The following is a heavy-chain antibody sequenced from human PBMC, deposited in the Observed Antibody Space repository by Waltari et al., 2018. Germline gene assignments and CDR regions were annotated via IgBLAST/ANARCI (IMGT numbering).Heavy chain of an antibody. J-gene: IGHJ4*02. CDR2: IWYDGSNK. CDR3: ARTGNGHSSGWYSGDY. CDR1: GFTFSSYG. V-gene: IGHV3-33*01. D-gene: IGHD6-19*01. Sequence: QVQLVESGGGVVQPGRSLRLSCAASGFTFSSYGMHWVRQAPDKGLVWVAIIWYDGSNKYYACSLKCRFTISKDNSNNTLYLQMNSLSAEDTAVYYCARTGNGHSSGWYSGDYWGQGTLVTVSS.